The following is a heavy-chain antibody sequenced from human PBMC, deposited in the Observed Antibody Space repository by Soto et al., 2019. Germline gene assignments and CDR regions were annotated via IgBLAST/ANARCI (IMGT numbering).Heavy chain of an antibody. Sequence: QVQLVESGGGVVQPGRSLRLSCAASGLTLSNYAMHWVRQAPGKGLEWVAVISYDGSNRYYADSVKGRFTISRDNSTNTLYLQMNSLRAEDTAVYYCARVTQAVAADYWGQGTLVTVSS. CDR1: GLTLSNYA. CDR2: ISYDGSNR. V-gene: IGHV3-30-3*01. J-gene: IGHJ4*02. D-gene: IGHD6-19*01. CDR3: ARVTQAVAADY.